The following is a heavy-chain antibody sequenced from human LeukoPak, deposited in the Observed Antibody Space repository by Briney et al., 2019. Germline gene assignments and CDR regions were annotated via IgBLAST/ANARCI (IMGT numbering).Heavy chain of an antibody. V-gene: IGHV4-59*08. J-gene: IGHJ3*02. D-gene: IGHD5-24*01. CDR2: IYYSGST. Sequence: SETLSLTCTVSGGSISSYYWSWIRQPPGKGLEWIGYIYYSGSTNYNPSLKSRVTISVDTSKNQFSLKLSSVTAADTAVYYCARAGRWQAEAFDIWGQGTMVTVSS. CDR3: ARAGRWQAEAFDI. CDR1: GGSISSYY.